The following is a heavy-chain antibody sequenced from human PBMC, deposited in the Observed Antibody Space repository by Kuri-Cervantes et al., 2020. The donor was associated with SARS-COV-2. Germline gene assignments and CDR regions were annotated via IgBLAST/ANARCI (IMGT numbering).Heavy chain of an antibody. J-gene: IGHJ6*02. D-gene: IGHD6-6*01. Sequence: GGSLRLSCAGSGFSFSNYAMHWVRHAPGKGLEWVAAISYDGTKRYYADSVEGRFTISRDTSRTTLYLQMNSLRAEDTAVYYCARERQLENYYYGMDVWGQGTTVTVSS. CDR2: ISYDGTKR. V-gene: IGHV3-30-3*01. CDR3: ARERQLENYYYGMDV. CDR1: GFSFSNYA.